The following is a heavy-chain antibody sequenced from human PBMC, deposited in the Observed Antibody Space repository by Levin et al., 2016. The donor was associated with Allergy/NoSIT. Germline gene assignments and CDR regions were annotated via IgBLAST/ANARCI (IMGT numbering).Heavy chain of an antibody. CDR3: ATQYCSGGSCYPY. J-gene: IGHJ4*02. CDR2: ISSSSSYI. D-gene: IGHD2-15*01. Sequence: VRQAPGKGLEWVSSISSSSSYIYYADSVKGRFTISRDNAKNSLYLQMNSLRAEDTAVYYCATQYCSGGSCYPYWGQGTLVTVSS. V-gene: IGHV3-21*01.